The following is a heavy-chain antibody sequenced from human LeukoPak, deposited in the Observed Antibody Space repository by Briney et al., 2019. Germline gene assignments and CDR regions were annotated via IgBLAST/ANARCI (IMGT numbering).Heavy chain of an antibody. D-gene: IGHD1-26*01. Sequence: SETLSLTCTVSGGAISFYYWSWIWQPPGKGLDWIAYMYYSGRTNYNPSLKSRVTISVDTSKNQFSLKLSSVTAADTAVYYCARGGSIVGATPHDTFDIWGQGTMVTVSS. CDR2: MYYSGRT. J-gene: IGHJ3*02. V-gene: IGHV4-59*01. CDR3: ARGGSIVGATPHDTFDI. CDR1: GGAISFYY.